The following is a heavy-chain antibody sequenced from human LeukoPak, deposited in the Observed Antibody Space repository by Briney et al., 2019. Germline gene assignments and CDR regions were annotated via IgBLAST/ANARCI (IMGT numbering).Heavy chain of an antibody. D-gene: IGHD3-22*01. CDR3: ARQYYYDSSGYYFDY. Sequence: SETLSLTCTVSGGSISSYYWSWIRQPPGKGLEWIGYIYYSGSTNYNPSLKSRVTISVDTSKNQFPLKLSSVTAADTAVYYCARQYYYDSSGYYFDYWGQGTLVTVSS. CDR1: GGSISSYY. CDR2: IYYSGST. J-gene: IGHJ4*02. V-gene: IGHV4-59*08.